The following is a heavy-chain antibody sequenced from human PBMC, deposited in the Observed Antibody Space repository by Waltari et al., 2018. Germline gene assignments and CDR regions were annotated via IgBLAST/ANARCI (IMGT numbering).Heavy chain of an antibody. J-gene: IGHJ3*01. CDR3: AALAGHLDAFEV. CDR2: VCGSGENT. CDR1: GFTFTLYA. Sequence: EVQVLESGGDLVQPGGSLRPSCAGPGFTFTLYAMTWVRQAPGKGPGGVLRVCGSGENTYYLDSVRGRFGIPRDNSKNSVTPQMNSLMAEDTAVYYWAALAGHLDAFEVWGQGTWVTVSS. V-gene: IGHV3-23*01.